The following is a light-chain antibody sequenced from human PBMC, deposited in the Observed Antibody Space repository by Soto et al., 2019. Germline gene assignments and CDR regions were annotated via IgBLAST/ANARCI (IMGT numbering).Light chain of an antibody. CDR3: QQYNNWPTWT. CDR2: GAS. CDR1: QSVSSN. J-gene: IGKJ1*01. Sequence: EIVMTQSPATLSVSPGERATLSCRASQSVSSNLAWYQQKPGQAPRLLIYGASTRATGIPARFSGSGSRTEFTLTISSLQSEDFAVYYCQQYNNWPTWTFGQGTKVAIK. V-gene: IGKV3-15*01.